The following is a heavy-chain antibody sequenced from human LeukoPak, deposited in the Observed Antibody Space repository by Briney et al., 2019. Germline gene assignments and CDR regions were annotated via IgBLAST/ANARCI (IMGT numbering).Heavy chain of an antibody. CDR1: GFAFSSYA. D-gene: IGHD2-15*01. V-gene: IGHV3-30-3*01. J-gene: IGHJ3*02. CDR3: ARDRVVGTIAFDAFDI. CDR2: ISYDGSKE. Sequence: GGSLRPSCAASGFAFSSYAMHWVSQAPGKGLEWVAVISYDGSKEYYADSVKGRSTISRDNSENTLYLQINSLRVEDTAVYYCARDRVVGTIAFDAFDIWGQGTMVTVSS.